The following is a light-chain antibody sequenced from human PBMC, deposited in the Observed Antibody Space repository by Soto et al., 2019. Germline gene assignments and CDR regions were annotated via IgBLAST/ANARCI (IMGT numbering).Light chain of an antibody. CDR2: DAF. Sequence: EVVMTQSPATLSVSPGERATLSCRASQSVGSKLAWYQQKHGQAPRLLIFDAFTRATGIPARFSGSGSGTEFTLFISSLQSEDFAVYYCQQYNNWPPLTFGGGTKVEI. CDR3: QQYNNWPPLT. V-gene: IGKV3-15*01. CDR1: QSVGSK. J-gene: IGKJ4*01.